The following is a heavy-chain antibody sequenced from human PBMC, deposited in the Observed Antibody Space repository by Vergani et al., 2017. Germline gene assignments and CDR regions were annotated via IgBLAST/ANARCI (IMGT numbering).Heavy chain of an antibody. Sequence: EEPLIPSGPAVRKPGDSLRISCKGSGFSFTSSWIGWVRQRPGKGLEWMGIIYPGDSETRYSTSFQGQVTISADRSKSTTYLQWASLKASDTAVYYCARRQYIGSWVASYFDPWGQGTRVTVSS. CDR2: IYPGDSET. V-gene: IGHV5-51*01. CDR3: ARRQYIGSWVASYFDP. CDR1: GFSFTSSW. D-gene: IGHD1-26*01. J-gene: IGHJ5*02.